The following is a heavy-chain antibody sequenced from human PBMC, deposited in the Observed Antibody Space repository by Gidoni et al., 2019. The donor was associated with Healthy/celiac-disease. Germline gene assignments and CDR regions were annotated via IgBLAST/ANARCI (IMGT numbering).Heavy chain of an antibody. D-gene: IGHD3-10*01. J-gene: IGHJ6*02. Sequence: EVQLLESGGGLVKPGGSLRLSCAASGFPFSSYIMNWFRQAPGKGLEWVSSISSSSSYIYYADAVKGRFTISRDNAKNSLYLQMNSLRAEDTAVYYCAREGYYGSGSYSPYYYYGMDVWGQGTTVTVSS. CDR2: ISSSSSYI. V-gene: IGHV3-21*01. CDR1: GFPFSSYI. CDR3: AREGYYGSGSYSPYYYYGMDV.